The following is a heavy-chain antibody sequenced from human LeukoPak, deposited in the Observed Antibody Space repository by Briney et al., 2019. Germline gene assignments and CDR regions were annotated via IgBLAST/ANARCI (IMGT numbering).Heavy chain of an antibody. CDR2: IKQGGSEK. V-gene: IGHV3-7*04. J-gene: IGHJ4*02. CDR3: AREPYAEEFDY. D-gene: IGHD4-17*01. CDR1: GITFSDYW. Sequence: GGPLRLSCAASGITFSDYWMSGVRQAPGKGLEWVANIKQGGSEKYYVDSVKGRFTISRDNAKNSLYLQMNSLRAEDTAVYYCAREPYAEEFDYWGQGTLVTVPS.